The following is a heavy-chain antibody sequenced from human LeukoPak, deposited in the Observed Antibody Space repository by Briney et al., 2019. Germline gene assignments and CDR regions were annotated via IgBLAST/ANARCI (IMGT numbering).Heavy chain of an antibody. CDR1: GFTFRTYW. CDR3: ARGFDGNFDY. J-gene: IGHJ4*02. CDR2: IKEDGSEK. V-gene: IGHV3-7*05. D-gene: IGHD3-9*01. Sequence: GGSLRLSCAVSGFTFRTYWMTWVRQAPGKGLEWVANIKEDGSEKKYVDSVKGRFTISRDNAKNSLYLQMNSLRAEDTALYYCARGFDGNFDYWGQGTLVTVSP.